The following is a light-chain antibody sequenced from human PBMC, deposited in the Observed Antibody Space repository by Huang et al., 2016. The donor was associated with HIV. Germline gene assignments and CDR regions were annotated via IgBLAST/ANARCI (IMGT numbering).Light chain of an antibody. Sequence: LLTQSPVTLSVSPGENVTLSCRASQTIANNLAWYQQRPVQAPSLLSYGASTRIIDIPGRFNGSASGTQFNLTITSLQPDDFTVYYCQQYSVWPYTFGQGTKLEIK. CDR1: QTIANN. CDR3: QQYSVWPYT. CDR2: GAS. J-gene: IGKJ2*01. V-gene: IGKV3-15*01.